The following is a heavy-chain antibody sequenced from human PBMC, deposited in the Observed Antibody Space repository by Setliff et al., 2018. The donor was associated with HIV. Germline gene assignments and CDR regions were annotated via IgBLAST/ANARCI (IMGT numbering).Heavy chain of an antibody. CDR3: ARDPVEHLGCDYVPSFDY. V-gene: IGHV4-4*08. CDR1: GGSISSYY. Sequence: LSLTCTVSGGSISSYYWSWIRQPPGKGLEWIGYIYTSGSTNYNPSLKSRVTISVDTSKNQFSLKLSSVTAADTAVYYCARDPVEHLGCDYVPSFDYWGQGTLVTVSS. D-gene: IGHD4-17*01. CDR2: IYTSGST. J-gene: IGHJ4*02.